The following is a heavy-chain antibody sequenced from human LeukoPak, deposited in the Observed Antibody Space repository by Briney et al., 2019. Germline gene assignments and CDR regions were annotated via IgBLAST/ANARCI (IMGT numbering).Heavy chain of an antibody. CDR2: ISSSSSTI. CDR3: ARRQQVFDY. CDR1: GFTFSSYS. J-gene: IGHJ4*02. V-gene: IGHV3-48*01. D-gene: IGHD6-13*01. Sequence: GGSLRLSCAASGFTFSSYSMNWVRQAPGKGLEWVSYISSSSSTIYYVDSVKGRFTISRDNAKNSLYLQMNSLRAEDTAVYYCARRQQVFDYWGQGTLVTVSS.